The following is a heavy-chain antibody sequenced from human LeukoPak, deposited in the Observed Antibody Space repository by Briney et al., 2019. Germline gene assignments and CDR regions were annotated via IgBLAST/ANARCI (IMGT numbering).Heavy chain of an antibody. D-gene: IGHD2/OR15-2a*01. CDR1: GGTLNSYG. V-gene: IGHV1-69*13. CDR3: ATSPYASMQQHFDY. Sequence: SVKVSCKASGGTLNSYGITWVRQAPGQGLEWMGGIISMFGPSNYAQKFQGRVTITADESTSKVYMELTSLRSEDTAVYYCATSPYASMQQHFDYWGQGTLVTVSS. CDR2: IISMFGPS. J-gene: IGHJ4*02.